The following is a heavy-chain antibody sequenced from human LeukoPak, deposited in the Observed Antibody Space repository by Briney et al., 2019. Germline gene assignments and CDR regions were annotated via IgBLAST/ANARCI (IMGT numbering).Heavy chain of an antibody. Sequence: GGSLRLSCTASGFTFGDYAMSWVRPAPGKGLEWVGFIRSKAYGGTTEYAASVKGRFTISRDDSKSIAYLQMNSLKTEDTAVYYCTRDPNSGGNDYWGQGTLVTVSS. CDR1: GFTFGDYA. CDR3: TRDPNSGGNDY. V-gene: IGHV3-49*04. D-gene: IGHD2-15*01. J-gene: IGHJ4*02. CDR2: IRSKAYGGTT.